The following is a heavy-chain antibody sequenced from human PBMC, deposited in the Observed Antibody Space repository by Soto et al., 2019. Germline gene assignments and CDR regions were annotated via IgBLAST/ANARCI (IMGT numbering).Heavy chain of an antibody. Sequence: SETLSLTSAVYGGSFSGYYWSWIRQPPGKGLEWIGEINHSGSTNYNPSLKSRVTISVDTSKNQFSLKLSSVTAADTAVYYCARTSCDSSGTAADPWGQGTLVTVSS. D-gene: IGHD3-22*01. CDR3: ARTSCDSSGTAADP. CDR2: INHSGST. CDR1: GGSFSGYY. V-gene: IGHV4-34*01. J-gene: IGHJ5*02.